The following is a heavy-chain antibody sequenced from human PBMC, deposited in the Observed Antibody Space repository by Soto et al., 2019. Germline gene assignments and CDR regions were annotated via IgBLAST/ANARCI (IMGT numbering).Heavy chain of an antibody. CDR2: ISGSGGST. D-gene: IGHD2-15*01. Sequence: EVQLLESGGGLVQPGGSLRLSCAASGFTFSSYAMSWVRQAPGKGLEWASAISGSGGSTYSADSVKGRFTISRDNSKNTLHLQMNSLRAEDTAVYYCAKLPLRLVTRPGAFDIWGQGTMVTVSS. J-gene: IGHJ3*02. CDR1: GFTFSSYA. V-gene: IGHV3-23*01. CDR3: AKLPLRLVTRPGAFDI.